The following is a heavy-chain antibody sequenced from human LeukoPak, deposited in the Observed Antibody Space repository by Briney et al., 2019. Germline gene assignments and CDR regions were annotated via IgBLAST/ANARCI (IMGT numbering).Heavy chain of an antibody. CDR1: GGSISTYY. D-gene: IGHD3-22*01. J-gene: IGHJ6*03. CDR2: IYTSGST. V-gene: IGHV4-4*07. Sequence: SETLSLTCTVSGGSISTYYWSWIRQPAGKGLEWTGRIYTSGSTNYNPSLKSRVTMSVDTPKNQFSLKLSSVTAADTAVYYCVRVIGAPNYYYYMDVWGKGTTVTVSS. CDR3: VRVIGAPNYYYYMDV.